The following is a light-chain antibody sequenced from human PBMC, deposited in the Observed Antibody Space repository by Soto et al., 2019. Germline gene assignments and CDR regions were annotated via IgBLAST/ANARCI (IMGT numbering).Light chain of an antibody. Sequence: DIQMTQSPSTLSASVGDRVTITCRASQSISSWLAWYQQKPGKAPKVLIYKTSGLESGVPPRFSGSGAGTEFTLTISSLQPDDFATYYCQQYKSYSPLTFGGGTKVEI. J-gene: IGKJ4*01. CDR3: QQYKSYSPLT. CDR2: KTS. CDR1: QSISSW. V-gene: IGKV1-5*03.